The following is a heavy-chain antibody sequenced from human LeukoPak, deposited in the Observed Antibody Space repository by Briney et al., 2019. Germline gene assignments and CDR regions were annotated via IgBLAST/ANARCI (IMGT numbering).Heavy chain of an antibody. CDR3: ARDRGSVGGFDY. CDR2: IYYSGST. V-gene: IGHV4-59*01. D-gene: IGHD1-26*01. J-gene: IGHJ4*02. Sequence: SETLSLTCTVSGGSISTDYWSWIRQPPGKGLEWIGYIYYSGSTNYNPSLKSRVTISVDTSKNQFSLKLSSVTAADTAVYYCARDRGSVGGFDYWGQGTLVTVSS. CDR1: GGSISTDY.